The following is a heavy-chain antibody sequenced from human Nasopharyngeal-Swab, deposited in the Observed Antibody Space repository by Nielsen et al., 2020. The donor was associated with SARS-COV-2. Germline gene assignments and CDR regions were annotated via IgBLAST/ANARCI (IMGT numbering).Heavy chain of an antibody. J-gene: IGHJ6*02. D-gene: IGHD2-2*01. Sequence: GGSLRLSCAASGFTFSSYWMSWVRQAPGKGLEWVANIKQDGSEKYYVDPVKGRFTISRDNAKNSLYLQMNSLRAEDTAVYYCARDITLADIVVVPAAMDYYGMDVWGQGTTVTVSS. CDR1: GFTFSSYW. CDR2: IKQDGSEK. CDR3: ARDITLADIVVVPAAMDYYGMDV. V-gene: IGHV3-7*01.